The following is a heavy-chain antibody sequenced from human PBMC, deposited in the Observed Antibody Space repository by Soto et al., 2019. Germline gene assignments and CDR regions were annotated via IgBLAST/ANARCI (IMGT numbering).Heavy chain of an antibody. CDR2: ISSSSGTV. CDR3: ARGRESMDV. CDR1: GFTFSSYT. J-gene: IGHJ6*02. D-gene: IGHD1-26*01. V-gene: IGHV3-48*02. Sequence: GGSLRLSCAASGFTFSSYTMNWVRQAPGKGLEWVSYISSSSGTVDYADSVKGRFTISRDNAKNSLYLQMNSLRDEDTAVYYCARGRESMDVWGQGTTVTVSS.